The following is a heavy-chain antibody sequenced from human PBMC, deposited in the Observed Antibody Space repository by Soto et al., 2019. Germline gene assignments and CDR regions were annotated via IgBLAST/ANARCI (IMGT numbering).Heavy chain of an antibody. J-gene: IGHJ4*02. CDR1: GFTFISYS. CDR2: ISSSSSYI. V-gene: IGHV3-21*01. CDR3: ARITMVRGANADY. Sequence: PGGSLRLSCAASGFTFISYSMNWVRQAPGKGLEWVSSISSSSSYIYYADSVKGRFTISRDNAKNSLYLQMNSLRAEDTAVYYCARITMVRGANADYWGQGTLVTVSS. D-gene: IGHD3-10*01.